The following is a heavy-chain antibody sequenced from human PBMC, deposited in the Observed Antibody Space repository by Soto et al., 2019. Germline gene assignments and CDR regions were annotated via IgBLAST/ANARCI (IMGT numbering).Heavy chain of an antibody. CDR3: VREGDYSDNNGYPLFDY. J-gene: IGHJ4*02. CDR1: GASMSNYY. CDR2: IFGSGET. D-gene: IGHD3-22*01. V-gene: IGHV4-4*07. Sequence: QVQLQESGPGLLKPSETLSLTCTVSGASMSNYYWSWIRQPAGKGLEWIGRIFGSGETYYNPSLKSRGILSVDLSKSQFSLELTSVTVADTAVYFCVREGDYSDNNGYPLFDYWGQGTLVTVSP.